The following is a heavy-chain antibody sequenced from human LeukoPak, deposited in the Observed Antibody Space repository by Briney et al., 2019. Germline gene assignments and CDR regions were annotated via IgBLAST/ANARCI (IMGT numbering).Heavy chain of an antibody. D-gene: IGHD6-13*01. CDR2: ISAYNGNT. V-gene: IGHV1-18*01. J-gene: IGHJ3*02. CDR1: GYTFTSYG. Sequence: ASVKVSCKASGYTFTSYGISWVRQAPGQGLEWMGWISAYNGNTNYAQKLQGRVTMTTDTSTSTACMELRSLRSDDTAVYYCARIAAAGGLLDAFDIWGQGTMVTVSS. CDR3: ARIAAAGGLLDAFDI.